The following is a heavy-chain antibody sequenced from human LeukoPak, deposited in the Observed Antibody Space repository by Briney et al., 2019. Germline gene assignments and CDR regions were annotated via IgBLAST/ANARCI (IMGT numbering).Heavy chain of an antibody. J-gene: IGHJ3*02. CDR3: ARNVPSPSHHFDI. D-gene: IGHD1-1*01. Sequence: SETLSLTCTVSGGSISSSTYYWGWIRQPPGKGLEWIGSIYYSGSTYYNPALKSRVTISVDTSKNQFPLKLTSVTAADTAVYYCARNVPSPSHHFDIWGQGTMVTVSS. CDR1: GGSISSSTYY. V-gene: IGHV4-39*01. CDR2: IYYSGST.